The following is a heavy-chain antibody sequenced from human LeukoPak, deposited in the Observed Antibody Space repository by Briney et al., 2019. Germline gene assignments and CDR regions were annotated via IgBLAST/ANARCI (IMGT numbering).Heavy chain of an antibody. J-gene: IGHJ5*02. D-gene: IGHD3-10*01. CDR3: ARAGPGGSGSYYNVGWFDP. Sequence: PSETLSLTCTVSGGSISGFYWSWIRQPPGKGLEWIGYVYYSGSTNYNPSFKSRVTISVDTSKNQFSLKLSSVTAADTAVYYCARAGPGGSGSYYNVGWFDPWGQGTLVTVSS. V-gene: IGHV4-59*01. CDR2: VYYSGST. CDR1: GGSISGFY.